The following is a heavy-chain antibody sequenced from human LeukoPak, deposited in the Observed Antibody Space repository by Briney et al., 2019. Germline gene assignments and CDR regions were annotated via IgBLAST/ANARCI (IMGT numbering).Heavy chain of an antibody. J-gene: IGHJ5*02. V-gene: IGHV3-23*05. Sequence: RGSLRLSCAASGFAFNNYAMTWVRQAPGKGLESVSNLITTGSSSYYVDSVKGRDSISTDKPTNTVYLQMNSLRAQDTAVYFCARGGGDLHLNPWGPGTLVTVSS. CDR2: LITTGSSS. CDR1: GFAFNNYA. D-gene: IGHD2-21*02. CDR3: ARGGGDLHLNP.